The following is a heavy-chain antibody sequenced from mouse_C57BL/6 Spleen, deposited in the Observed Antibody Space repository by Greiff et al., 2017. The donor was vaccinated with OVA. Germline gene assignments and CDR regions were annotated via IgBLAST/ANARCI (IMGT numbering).Heavy chain of an antibody. CDR3: ARRSYYGSSYWYFDV. D-gene: IGHD1-1*01. Sequence: QVTLKESGPGILQPSQTLSLTCSFSGFSLSTSGMGVSWIRQPSGKGLEWLAHIYWDDDKCYNPSLKSRLTISKDTSRNQVFLKITSVDTADTATYYCARRSYYGSSYWYFDVWGTGTTVTVSS. CDR1: GFSLSTSGMG. V-gene: IGHV8-12*01. CDR2: IYWDDDK. J-gene: IGHJ1*03.